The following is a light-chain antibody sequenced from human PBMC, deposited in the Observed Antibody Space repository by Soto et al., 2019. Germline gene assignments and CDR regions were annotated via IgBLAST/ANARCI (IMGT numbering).Light chain of an antibody. CDR1: SSDVGYYNR. CDR3: SSYTTSSTLV. V-gene: IGLV2-18*02. J-gene: IGLJ2*01. Sequence: QSALTQPPSVSGSPGQSVTISCTGTSSDVGYYNRVSWYQQPPGTAPKLMVFEVSNRPSGVPDRFSGSKSGNTASLTISGXQAEDEADYYCSSYTTSSTLVFGGGTKLTVL. CDR2: EVS.